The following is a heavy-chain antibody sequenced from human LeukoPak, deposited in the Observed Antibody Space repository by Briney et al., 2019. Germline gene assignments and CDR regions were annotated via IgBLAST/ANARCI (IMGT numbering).Heavy chain of an antibody. J-gene: IGHJ6*02. V-gene: IGHV3-23*01. CDR1: GFTFSSYA. D-gene: IGHD6-19*01. CDR2: ISGSGGST. CDR3: AAGAVAGKGNYYYGMDV. Sequence: GGSLRLSCAASGFTFSSYAMSWVRQAPGKGPEWVSAISGSGGSTYYADSVKGRFTISRDNSKNTLYLQMNSLRAEDTAVYYCAAGAVAGKGNYYYGMDVWGQGTTVTVSS.